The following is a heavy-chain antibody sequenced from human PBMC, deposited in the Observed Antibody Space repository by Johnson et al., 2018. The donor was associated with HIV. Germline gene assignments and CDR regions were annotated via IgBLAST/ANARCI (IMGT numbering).Heavy chain of an antibody. J-gene: IGHJ3*02. Sequence: VQLVESGGGLVQPGGSLRLSCAASGFTFSSYWMSWVRQAPGKGLEWVANIKQDGSEKYYVDSMKGRFTIPRDNAKNSLYLQMNSLRAEDTAVYYCARAGLTYYYDSSGYYWGAFDIWGQGTMVTVSS. CDR3: ARAGLTYYYDSSGYYWGAFDI. CDR1: GFTFSSYW. CDR2: IKQDGSEK. D-gene: IGHD3-22*01. V-gene: IGHV3-7*01.